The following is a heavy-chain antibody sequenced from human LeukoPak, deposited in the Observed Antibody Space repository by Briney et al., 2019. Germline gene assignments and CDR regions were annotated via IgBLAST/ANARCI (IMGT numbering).Heavy chain of an antibody. V-gene: IGHV1-18*01. CDR1: GYTFSSYG. CDR2: ISGYNGNT. CDR3: ARVVFYNYGFYTDY. Sequence: ASVKVSCKASGYTFSSYGISWVRQAPGQGLEWMGWISGYNGNTNYVQKLQGRVTMTTDTSTSTAYMELRSLRSDDTAVYYCARVVFYNYGFYTDYWGQGTLVTVSS. D-gene: IGHD5-18*01. J-gene: IGHJ4*02.